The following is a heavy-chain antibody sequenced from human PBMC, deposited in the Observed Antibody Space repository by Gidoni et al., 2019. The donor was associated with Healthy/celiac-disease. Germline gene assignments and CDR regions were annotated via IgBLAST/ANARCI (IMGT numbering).Heavy chain of an antibody. V-gene: IGHV1-69*01. D-gene: IGHD6-13*01. J-gene: IGHJ4*02. CDR1: GGTLSSYA. CDR2: IIPIFGTA. CDR3: VLNIAAAGTYYFDY. Sequence: VQLVQSGAEVKKPRSSVQVSCKASGGTLSSYAISWVRQAPGQGLEWMGGIIPIFGTANYAQKFQGRVTITADESTSTAYMELSSLRSEDTAVYYCVLNIAAAGTYYFDYWGQGTLVTVSS.